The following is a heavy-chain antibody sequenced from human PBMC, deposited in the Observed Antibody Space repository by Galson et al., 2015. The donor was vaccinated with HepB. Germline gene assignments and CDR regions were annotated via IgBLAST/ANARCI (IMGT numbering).Heavy chain of an antibody. CDR1: GYSFTSYW. CDR3: ARALGWNDQNWFDP. CDR2: IYPGDSDT. J-gene: IGHJ5*02. Sequence: QSGAEVKKPGQSLKISCKGSGYSFTSYWIGWERQMPGKGLEYMGVIYPGDSDTRYSPSFQGQVTISADKSINTAYLQWSSLKASDTAVYYCARALGWNDQNWFDPWGQGTLVTVSS. D-gene: IGHD1-1*01. V-gene: IGHV5-51*01.